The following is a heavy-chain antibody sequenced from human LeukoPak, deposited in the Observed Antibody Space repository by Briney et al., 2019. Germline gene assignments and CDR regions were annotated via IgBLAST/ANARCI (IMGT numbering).Heavy chain of an antibody. CDR2: IRGSGGST. CDR3: AKPTEGSGSFLINY. V-gene: IGHV3-23*01. CDR1: GFTFSSYA. J-gene: IGHJ4*02. D-gene: IGHD1-26*01. Sequence: PGGSLRLSCAASGFTFSSYAMIWVRQAPGKGLEWVSAIRGSGGSTYYADSVKDRFTISRDNSKNMLYLQMNSLRVEDTAVYYCAKPTEGSGSFLINYWGQGTLVTVSS.